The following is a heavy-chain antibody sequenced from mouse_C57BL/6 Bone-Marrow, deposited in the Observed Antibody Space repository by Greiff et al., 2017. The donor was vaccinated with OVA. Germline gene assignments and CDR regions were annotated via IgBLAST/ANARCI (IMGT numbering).Heavy chain of an antibody. CDR1: GYTFTDYE. J-gene: IGHJ3*01. Sequence: QVQLKESGAELVRPGASVTLSCKASGYTFTDYEMHWVKQTPVHGLEWIGAIDPETGGTDYNQKFKGKAILTADKSSSTAYMALRSLTSEDSAVYYCTRLRQAWFAYWGQGTLVTVSA. CDR2: IDPETGGT. V-gene: IGHV1-15*01. D-gene: IGHD2-12*01. CDR3: TRLRQAWFAY.